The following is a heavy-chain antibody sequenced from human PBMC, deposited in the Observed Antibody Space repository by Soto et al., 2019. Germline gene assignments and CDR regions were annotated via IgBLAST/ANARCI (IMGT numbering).Heavy chain of an antibody. CDR3: ARDRGYDFWSGYYSY. J-gene: IGHJ4*02. CDR2: VSWNGSRT. D-gene: IGHD3-3*01. V-gene: IGHV3-35*01. Sequence: PGGSLRLSCAASGFTFSNSDMNWVHQAPGKGLEWVSGVSWNGSRTHYADSVKGRFIISRDNSRNTLYLQTNSLRAEDTAVYYCARDRGYDFWSGYYSYWGRGTLVTVSS. CDR1: GFTFSNSD.